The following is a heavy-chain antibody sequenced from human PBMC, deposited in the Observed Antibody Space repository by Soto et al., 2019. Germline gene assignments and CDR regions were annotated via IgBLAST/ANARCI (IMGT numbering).Heavy chain of an antibody. D-gene: IGHD6-6*01. CDR3: ARDPAIAARYWGRGAFDI. J-gene: IGHJ3*02. V-gene: IGHV3-21*01. CDR1: GFTFSSYS. Sequence: GGSLRLSCAASGFTFSSYSMNWVRQAPGKGLEWVSSISSSSYIYYADSVKGRFTISRDNAKNSLYLQMNSLRAEDTAVYYCARDPAIAARYWGRGAFDIWGQGTMVTVSS. CDR2: ISSSSYI.